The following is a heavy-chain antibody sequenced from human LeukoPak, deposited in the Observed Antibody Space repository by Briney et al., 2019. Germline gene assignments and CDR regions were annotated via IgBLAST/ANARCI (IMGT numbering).Heavy chain of an antibody. CDR1: GFTFSSYG. J-gene: IGHJ6*03. CDR3: AKNGDRGAYCSGGSCYPYYYYYIDV. Sequence: GGSLRLSCAASGFTFSSYGMSWVGRAPGKGLEWVSAISATGGTTYYADSVKGRFTISRDNSKNTLYLQMNSLRAEDTAIYYCAKNGDRGAYCSGGSCYPYYYYYIDVWGKGTTVTISS. V-gene: IGHV3-23*01. CDR2: ISATGGTT. D-gene: IGHD2-15*01.